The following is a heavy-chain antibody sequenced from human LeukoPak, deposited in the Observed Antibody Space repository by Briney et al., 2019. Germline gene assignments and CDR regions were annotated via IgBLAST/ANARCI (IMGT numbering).Heavy chain of an antibody. CDR3: AKDLPPPPREVTPGY. J-gene: IGHJ4*02. D-gene: IGHD2-21*02. Sequence: HPGGSLRLSCAASGFIFTGYGMHWVRQAPGKGLEWVAVVSYDGNFKYYAHSVKGRFTISRDNSENTVYLQMNSLRVEDTAVYFCAKDLPPPPREVTPGYWGQGTLVTVSS. CDR2: VSYDGNFK. V-gene: IGHV3-30*18. CDR1: GFIFTGYG.